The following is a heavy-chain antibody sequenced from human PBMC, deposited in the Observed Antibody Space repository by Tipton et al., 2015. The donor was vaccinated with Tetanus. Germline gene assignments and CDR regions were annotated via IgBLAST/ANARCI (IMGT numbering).Heavy chain of an antibody. CDR2: IYTSGST. CDR1: GFTFSSYA. D-gene: IGHD3-10*01. V-gene: IGHV4-4*07. CDR3: ASHYGSGSDDAFDI. Sequence: LRLSCAASGFTFSSYAMSWIRQPAGKGLEWIGRIYTSGSTNYNPSLKSRVTMSVDTSKNQFSLKLSSVTAADTAVYYCASHYGSGSDDAFDIWGQGTMVTVSS. J-gene: IGHJ3*02.